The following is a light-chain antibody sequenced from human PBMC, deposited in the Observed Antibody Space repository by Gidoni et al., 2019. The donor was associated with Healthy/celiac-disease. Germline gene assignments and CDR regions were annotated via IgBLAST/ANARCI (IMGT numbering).Light chain of an antibody. CDR3: QQYGSSPWT. V-gene: IGKV3-20*01. CDR1: QSVSSSY. CDR2: GAS. J-gene: IGKJ1*01. Sequence: EIVLTLSPGTLSLSPGERATLSCRASQSVSSSYLDWYQQKPGQAPRLLIYGASSRATGIPDRFSGSGSGTDFTLTISRLEPEDFAVYYCQQYGSSPWTFGQGTKVEIK.